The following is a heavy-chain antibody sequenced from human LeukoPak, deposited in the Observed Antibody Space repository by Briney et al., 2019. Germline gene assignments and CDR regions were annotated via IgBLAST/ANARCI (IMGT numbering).Heavy chain of an antibody. CDR2: IVGGGGSK. D-gene: IGHD6-19*01. CDR1: GFTFSSYA. V-gene: IGHV3-23*01. J-gene: IGHJ4*02. CDR3: AKTTAGYSSGRYPGWPVDY. Sequence: GGSLSLSCAASGFTFSSYAMYWVRQAPGKGLEGVSGIVGGGGSKYYADSVKGRFTISRDNSKNTVYVQMNSLRAEDTAVYYCAKTTAGYSSGRYPGWPVDYWGQGTLVTVSP.